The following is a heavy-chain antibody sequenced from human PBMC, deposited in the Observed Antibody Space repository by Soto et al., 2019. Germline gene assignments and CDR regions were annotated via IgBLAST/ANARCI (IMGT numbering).Heavy chain of an antibody. J-gene: IGHJ4*02. V-gene: IGHV3-30-3*01. D-gene: IGHD3-22*01. Sequence: QVQLVESGGGVVQPGRSLRLSYAASGFTFRNYAMHWVRQAPGKGLEWVAVISYDGSNKYYADSVKGRFTISRDNSKNTLYLQMNSLRAEDTAVYYCARAHDSSGYYMFSIGYWGQGTLVTVSS. CDR2: ISYDGSNK. CDR1: GFTFRNYA. CDR3: ARAHDSSGYYMFSIGY.